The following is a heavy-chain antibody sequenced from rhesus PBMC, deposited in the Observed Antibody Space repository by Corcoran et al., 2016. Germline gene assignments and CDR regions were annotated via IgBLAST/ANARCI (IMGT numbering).Heavy chain of an antibody. Sequence: EVQLVESGGGLVQPGGSLRLSFAASGFTFGDLGMHWVRQAPGKGLEWVSSSSNTGKTIYTADNVKGLFTVARDNAKNSLSLQMNSLGAEDTAVFFCTRVVVSALFDYWGQGVLVTVSS. CDR3: TRVVVSALFDY. D-gene: IGHD2-39*01. J-gene: IGHJ4*01. V-gene: IGHV3-7*01. CDR1: GFTFGDLG. CDR2: SSNTGKTI.